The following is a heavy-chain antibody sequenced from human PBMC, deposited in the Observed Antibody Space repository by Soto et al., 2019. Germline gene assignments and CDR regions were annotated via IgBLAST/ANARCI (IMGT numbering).Heavy chain of an antibody. Sequence: GESLKISCKGSGYSFTSYWIGWVRQMPGKGLEWMGIIYPGDSDTRYSPSFQGQVTISADKSISTAYLQWSSLKASDTAMYYCARTGVPDYYYYGMDVWGQGTTVTVSS. D-gene: IGHD3-10*01. CDR3: ARTGVPDYYYYGMDV. CDR1: GYSFTSYW. V-gene: IGHV5-51*01. J-gene: IGHJ6*02. CDR2: IYPGDSDT.